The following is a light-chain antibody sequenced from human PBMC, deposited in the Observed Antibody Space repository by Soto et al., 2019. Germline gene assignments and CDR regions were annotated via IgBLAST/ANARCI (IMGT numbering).Light chain of an antibody. CDR2: ATS. J-gene: IGKJ4*01. V-gene: IGKV1-39*01. CDR1: QSISSY. CDR3: QQSYSTPPT. Sequence: DIQMTQSPSSLSASVGDSVTITCRASQSISSYLNWYQQKPGKAPKLLIYATSSLQSGVPSRFSGSGPGTDFTLTISSLQPEDFATYYCQQSYSTPPTFGGGTKVDIK.